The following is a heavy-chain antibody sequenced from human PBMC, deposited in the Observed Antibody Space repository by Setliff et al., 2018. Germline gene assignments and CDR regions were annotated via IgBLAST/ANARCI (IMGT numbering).Heavy chain of an antibody. Sequence: PSETLSLTCSVYGESFSNNYWSWIRQPPGKGLEWIGESNHSGNTTNHPSLKSRLTMSVDTFKNQLSLKLDSLTAADTAVYFCARLPRTVTHFDYWGQGALVTVSS. CDR3: ARLPRTVTHFDY. CDR2: SNHSGNT. CDR1: GESFSNNY. D-gene: IGHD4-17*01. J-gene: IGHJ4*02. V-gene: IGHV4-34*01.